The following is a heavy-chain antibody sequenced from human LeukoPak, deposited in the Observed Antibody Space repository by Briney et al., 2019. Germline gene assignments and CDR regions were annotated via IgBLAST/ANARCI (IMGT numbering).Heavy chain of an antibody. D-gene: IGHD3-22*01. J-gene: IGHJ4*02. CDR2: IKSKADGGTT. V-gene: IGHV3-15*01. CDR3: TTSPDYYDRGYFDY. CDR1: GFTFSNAW. Sequence: PGRSLRLSCAASGFTFSNAWMSWVRQAAGKGLEWVGRIKSKADGGTTAYAATVKARFTISRDDSKNTLYLQMNSLKTEDTAVYYCTTSPDYYDRGYFDYWGQGTLVTVSS.